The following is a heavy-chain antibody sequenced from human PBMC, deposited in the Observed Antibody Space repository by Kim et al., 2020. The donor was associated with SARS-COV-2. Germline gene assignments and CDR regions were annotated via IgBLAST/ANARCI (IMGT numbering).Heavy chain of an antibody. D-gene: IGHD3-10*01. CDR1: GYTFTSYY. J-gene: IGHJ6*02. Sequence: ASVKVSCKASGYTFTSYYMHWVRQAPGQGLEWMGIINPSGGSTSYAQKFQGRVTMTRDTSTSTVYMELSSLRSEDTAVYYCAKQDQLLWFGEKGGMDIWGQGTTVTVSS. V-gene: IGHV1-46*01. CDR2: INPSGGST. CDR3: AKQDQLLWFGEKGGMDI.